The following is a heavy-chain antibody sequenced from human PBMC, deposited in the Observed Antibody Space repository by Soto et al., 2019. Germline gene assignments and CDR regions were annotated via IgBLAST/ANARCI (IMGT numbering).Heavy chain of an antibody. CDR1: GGSISSGSYY. D-gene: IGHD1-7*01. V-gene: IGHV4-31*03. CDR3: ARVNWNYKRTVDY. CDR2: IYYSGST. J-gene: IGHJ4*02. Sequence: TLSLTCTVSGGSISSGSYYWSWIRQHPGKGLEWIGYIYYSGSTYYNPSLKSRVTISVDTSKNQFSLKLSSVTAADAAVYYCARVNWNYKRTVDYWGQGTLVTVSS.